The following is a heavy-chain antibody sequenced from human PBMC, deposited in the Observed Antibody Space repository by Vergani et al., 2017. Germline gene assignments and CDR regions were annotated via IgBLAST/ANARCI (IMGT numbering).Heavy chain of an antibody. CDR3: ARESDCSSTGCYRGYYYYYGMDI. CDR1: GDIFTNYA. CDR2: INTNTGNP. J-gene: IGHJ6*02. Sequence: QVQLVQSGSELKRPGASLKISCKASGDIFTNYAINWVRQAPGQGLEWMGWINTNTGNPTYAQGFTGRFVFSLDTSVSTAYLQISSLKAEDTAVYYCARESDCSSTGCYRGYYYYYGMDIWGQGTTVTVSS. D-gene: IGHD2-2*01. V-gene: IGHV7-4-1*02.